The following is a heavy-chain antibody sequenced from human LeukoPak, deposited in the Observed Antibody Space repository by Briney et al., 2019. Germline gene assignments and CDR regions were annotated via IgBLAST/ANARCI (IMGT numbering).Heavy chain of an antibody. CDR1: GFTFSSYE. J-gene: IGHJ4*02. V-gene: IGHV3-7*01. CDR3: AREGRFKAFLDY. D-gene: IGHD2/OR15-2a*01. CDR2: IKQDGSEK. Sequence: GGSLRLSCAASGFTFSSYEMNWVRQAPGKGLEWVANIKQDGSEKYYVDSVKGRFTISRDNAKNSLYLQMNSLRAEDTAVYYCAREGRFKAFLDYWGQGTLVTVSS.